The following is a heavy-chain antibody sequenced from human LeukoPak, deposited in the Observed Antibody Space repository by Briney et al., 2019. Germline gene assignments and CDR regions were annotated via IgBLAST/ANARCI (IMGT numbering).Heavy chain of an antibody. CDR1: GGSISSYY. V-gene: IGHV4-59*01. CDR2: IYYSGST. J-gene: IGHJ3*02. Sequence: PSETLSPTCTVSGGSISSYYWSWIRRPPGKGLEWIGYIYYSGSTNYNPSLKSRVTISVDTSKNQFSLKLSSVTAADTAVYYCARDRGVGLDAFDIWGQGTMVTVSS. CDR3: ARDRGVGLDAFDI. D-gene: IGHD1-26*01.